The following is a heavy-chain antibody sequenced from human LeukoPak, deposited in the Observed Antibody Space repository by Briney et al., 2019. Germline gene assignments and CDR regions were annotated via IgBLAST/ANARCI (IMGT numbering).Heavy chain of an antibody. Sequence: PETLSLTCTVSGDSINSYYWSWIRQPPGKGLEWIGYIYYSGGTKYNPSLKSRVIMLMDTSKNQFSLRVSPVTAADTAVYYCARGLYSSTWPDIWGQGTLVTVSS. CDR1: GDSINSYY. J-gene: IGHJ4*02. CDR3: ARGLYSSTWPDI. CDR2: IYYSGGT. D-gene: IGHD6-13*01. V-gene: IGHV4-59*08.